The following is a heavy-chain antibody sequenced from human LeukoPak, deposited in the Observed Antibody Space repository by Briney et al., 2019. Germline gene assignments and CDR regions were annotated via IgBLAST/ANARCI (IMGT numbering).Heavy chain of an antibody. CDR2: INHSGST. J-gene: IGHJ4*02. CDR1: GGSFRGYY. D-gene: IGHD5-24*01. CDR3: ARGPEMVTYFDY. Sequence: SETLSLTCAVYGGSFRGYYWSWIRQPPGRGLEWIGEINHSGSTNYNPSLKSRVTISVDTSKNQFSLKLSSVTAADTAVYYCARGPEMVTYFDYWGQGTLVTVSS. V-gene: IGHV4-34*01.